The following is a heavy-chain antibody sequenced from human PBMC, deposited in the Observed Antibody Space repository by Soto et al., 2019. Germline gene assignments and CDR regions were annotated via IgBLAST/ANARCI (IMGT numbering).Heavy chain of an antibody. J-gene: IGHJ6*02. CDR3: ARRLRALIGDYGMDV. V-gene: IGHV4-39*01. D-gene: IGHD3-9*01. CDR1: GGSISSSSYY. Sequence: PSETLSLTCTVSGGSISSSSYYWGWIRQPPGKGLEWIGSIYYSGGTYYNPSLKSRVTISVDTSKNQFSLKLSSVTAADTAVYYCARRLRALIGDYGMDVWGQGTTVTVSS. CDR2: IYYSGGT.